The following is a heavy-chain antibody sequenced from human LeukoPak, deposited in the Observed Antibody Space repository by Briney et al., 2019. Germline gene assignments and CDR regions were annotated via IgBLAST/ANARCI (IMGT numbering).Heavy chain of an antibody. CDR1: GFTFGSYS. CDR2: ISSSSSYI. Sequence: GGSLRLSCAASGFTFGSYSMNWVRQAPGKGLEWVSSISSSSSYIYYADSVKGRFAISRDNSGNTLFLQMNSLRAEDTGIYYCARDFHYFFDYCGQGTLVTVSS. V-gene: IGHV3-21*06. J-gene: IGHJ4*02. D-gene: IGHD2/OR15-2a*01. CDR3: ARDFHYFFDY.